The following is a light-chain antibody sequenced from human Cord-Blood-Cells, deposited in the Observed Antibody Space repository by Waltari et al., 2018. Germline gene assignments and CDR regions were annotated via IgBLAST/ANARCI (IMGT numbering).Light chain of an antibody. CDR3: SSYTSSSTLVV. Sequence: QSALTQPASVSGSPGQSITISCTGTSSDVGGSNYVSWYQQHPGKAPKLMFYDVSNRPSGVSNRFSGSKSGNTASLTISGLQAEDEADYYCSSYTSSSTLVVFGGGTKLTVL. CDR2: DVS. J-gene: IGLJ2*01. CDR1: SSDVGGSNY. V-gene: IGLV2-14*01.